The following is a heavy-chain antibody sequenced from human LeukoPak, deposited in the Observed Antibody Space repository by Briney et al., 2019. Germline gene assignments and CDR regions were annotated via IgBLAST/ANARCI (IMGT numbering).Heavy chain of an antibody. CDR2: VHLDGRT. J-gene: IGHJ4*02. CDR3: AREGGFYRPLDY. V-gene: IGHV4-4*02. CDR1: GHSVSSPNW. Sequence: RSGTVSLTCALSGHSVSSPNWWTWFRQPPGKGLEWIGEVHLDGRTNYNPSLTGRLTMSVDLYENHISLKLTSVTAADTAVYYCAREGGFYRPLDYSGQGTLVTVSS. D-gene: IGHD3-3*01.